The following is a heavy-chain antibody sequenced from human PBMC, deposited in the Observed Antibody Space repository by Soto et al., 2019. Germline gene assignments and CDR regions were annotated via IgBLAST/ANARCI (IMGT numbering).Heavy chain of an antibody. Sequence: GGSLRLSCAASGSTFSSYDIHWVRRAPGKGLEWVAHISPDGNNAYYADSVKGRFTISRDNARNTVYLQVNSLRPEDTAAYHCVRGPSHGAFDIWGQGTLVTVS. J-gene: IGHJ3*02. CDR2: ISPDGNNA. CDR1: GSTFSSYD. V-gene: IGHV3-30-3*01. CDR3: VRGPSHGAFDI.